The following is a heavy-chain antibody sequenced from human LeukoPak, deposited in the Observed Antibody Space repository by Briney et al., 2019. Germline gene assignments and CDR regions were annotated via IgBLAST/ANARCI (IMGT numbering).Heavy chain of an antibody. CDR3: TTGTGEYYFDY. CDR2: IRSKVNRYAT. J-gene: IGHJ4*02. V-gene: IGHV3-73*01. D-gene: IGHD3-10*01. CDR1: GFTFSGSG. Sequence: GGSLRLSCAASGFTFSGSGMHWVRQASGKGPEWLGRIRSKVNRYATAYAASVKGRFTISRDDSKNTAYLQMNSLKTEDTAVYYCTTGTGEYYFDYWGQGTLVTVSS.